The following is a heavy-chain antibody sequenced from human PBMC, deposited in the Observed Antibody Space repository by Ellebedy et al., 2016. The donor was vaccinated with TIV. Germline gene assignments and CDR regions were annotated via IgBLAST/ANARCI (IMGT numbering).Heavy chain of an antibody. Sequence: GESLKISCAATAFSFSTSAMSWVRLAPGKGLEWVSTINANGGATYYGDSVKGRFTISRDNAKNSLYLQLNSLRAEDTAVYYCASTGLAWGQGTLVTVSS. V-gene: IGHV3-23*01. J-gene: IGHJ5*02. CDR1: AFSFSTSA. CDR3: ASTGLA. CDR2: INANGGAT. D-gene: IGHD2-8*02.